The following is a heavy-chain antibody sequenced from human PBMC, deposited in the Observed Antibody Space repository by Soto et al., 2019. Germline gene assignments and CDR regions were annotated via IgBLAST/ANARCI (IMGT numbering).Heavy chain of an antibody. CDR2: IYHSGGT. CDR1: GGPITSGGYS. J-gene: IGHJ5*02. Sequence: LSLPCAVSGGPITSGGYSWSWIRQPPGKGLEWIGYIYHSGGTYYNPSLKSRVTLSIDRTKKQFSLKLKSVTAADTAVYFCARTMTTSGWFDPWGQGTLVTVSS. CDR3: ARTMTTSGWFDP. V-gene: IGHV4-30-2*01. D-gene: IGHD4-17*01.